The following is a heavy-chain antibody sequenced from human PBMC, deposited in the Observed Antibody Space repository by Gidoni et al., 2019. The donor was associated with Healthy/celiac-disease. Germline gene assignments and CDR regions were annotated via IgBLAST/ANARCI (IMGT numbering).Heavy chain of an antibody. CDR1: GFTFSSFG. D-gene: IGHD5-18*01. J-gene: IGHJ4*02. CDR3: ARDQRGYSYGPFDY. V-gene: IGHV3-33*01. Sequence: QVQLGESGGGVVQAGRSLSLPCAVSGFTFSSFGMHWVLQAPGKGLGWVAVIRNDGSNKYYADSVKGRFTISRDNSKNTLYLQMNSLRAEDTAVYYCARDQRGYSYGPFDYWGQGTLVTVSS. CDR2: IRNDGSNK.